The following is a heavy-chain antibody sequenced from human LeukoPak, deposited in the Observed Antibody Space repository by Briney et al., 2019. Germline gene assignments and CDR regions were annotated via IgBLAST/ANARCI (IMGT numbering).Heavy chain of an antibody. V-gene: IGHV4-34*01. J-gene: IGHJ6*03. CDR2: INHSGST. CDR3: ARGTVVVITTARDYYYYYYMDV. D-gene: IGHD3-22*01. CDR1: GGSFSGYY. Sequence: SETLSLTCAVYGGSFSGYYWSWTRQPPGKGLEWIGEINHSGSTNYNPSLKSRVTISVDTSKNQFSLKLSSVTAADTAVYYCARGTVVVITTARDYYYYYYMDVWGKGTTVTVSS.